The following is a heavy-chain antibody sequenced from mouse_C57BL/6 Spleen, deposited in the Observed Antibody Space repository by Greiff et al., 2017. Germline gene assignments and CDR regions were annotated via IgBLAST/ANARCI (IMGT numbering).Heavy chain of an antibody. Sequence: EVMLVESGGGLVQSGRSLRLSCATSGFTFSDFYMEWVRQAPGKGLEWIAASRNKANDYTTEYSASVKGRFIVSRDTSQSILYLQMNALRAEDTAIYYCARDGGYYYGSSSLAYWGQGTLVTVSA. D-gene: IGHD1-1*01. CDR1: GFTFSDFY. V-gene: IGHV7-1*01. CDR3: ARDGGYYYGSSSLAY. CDR2: SRNKANDYTT. J-gene: IGHJ3*01.